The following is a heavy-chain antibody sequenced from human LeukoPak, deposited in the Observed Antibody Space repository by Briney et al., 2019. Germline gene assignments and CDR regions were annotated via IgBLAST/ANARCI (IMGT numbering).Heavy chain of an antibody. CDR2: ISYDGSNK. J-gene: IGHJ4*02. D-gene: IGHD6-19*01. CDR1: GFTFSSYG. Sequence: PGRSLRLSCAASGFTFSSYGMHWVRQAPGKGLEWVAVISYDGSNKYYADSVKGRFTISRDNSKNTLYLQMNSLRAEDTAVYYCARARYSSGWGFDYWGQGTLVTVSS. V-gene: IGHV3-30*03. CDR3: ARARYSSGWGFDY.